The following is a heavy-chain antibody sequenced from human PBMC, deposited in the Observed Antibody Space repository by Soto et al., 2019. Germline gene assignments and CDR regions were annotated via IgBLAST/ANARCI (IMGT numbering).Heavy chain of an antibody. CDR1: GFSLSTSGVG. CDR3: AHRPLGQLLFDY. J-gene: IGHJ4*02. CDR2: IYWNDDK. D-gene: IGHD2-2*01. V-gene: IGHV2-5*01. Sequence: SGPTLVNPTQTLTLTCTFSGFSLSTSGVGEGWIRQPPGKALEWLALIYWNDDKRYSPSLKSRLTITKDTSKNQVVLTMTNMDPVDTATYYCAHRPLGQLLFDYWGQGTLVTVSS.